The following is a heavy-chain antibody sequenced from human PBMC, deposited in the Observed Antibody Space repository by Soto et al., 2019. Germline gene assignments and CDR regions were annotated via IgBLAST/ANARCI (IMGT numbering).Heavy chain of an antibody. CDR2: IIPIFGTA. V-gene: IGHV1-69*13. J-gene: IGHJ6*02. CDR1: GGTFSSYS. Sequence: SVKVSCKSSGGTFSSYSISWVRQAPGQGLEWMGGIIPIFGTANYAQKFQGRVTITADESTSTAYMELSSLRSEDTAVYYCAGCSSTSCYTHYYYYGMDVWGQGTTVTVSS. CDR3: AGCSSTSCYTHYYYYGMDV. D-gene: IGHD2-2*02.